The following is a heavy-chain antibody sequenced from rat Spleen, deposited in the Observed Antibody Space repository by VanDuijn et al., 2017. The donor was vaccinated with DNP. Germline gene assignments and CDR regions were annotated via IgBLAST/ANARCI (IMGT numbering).Heavy chain of an antibody. CDR2: ISYDGGST. V-gene: IGHV5-22*01. CDR1: GFTFSDYY. Sequence: EVQLVESGGGLVQPGRSLKLSCAASGFTFSDYYMAWVRQAPTKGLEWVASISYDGGSTYYGDSVKGRFTISRDNAKSTLYLQMNSLRSKDMATYYCARRSYGSGYAMDAWGQGTSVTVSS. J-gene: IGHJ4*01. CDR3: ARRSYGSGYAMDA. D-gene: IGHD1-11*01.